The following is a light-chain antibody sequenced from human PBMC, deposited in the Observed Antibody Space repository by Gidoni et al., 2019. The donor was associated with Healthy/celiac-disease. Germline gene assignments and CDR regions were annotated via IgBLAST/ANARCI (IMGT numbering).Light chain of an antibody. J-gene: IGKJ1*01. CDR1: QSVLYSSNNKNY. V-gene: IGKV4-1*01. CDR2: WAS. Sequence: DIVMTQSSDSLAVSLGERATIHCKSSQSVLYSSNNKNYLAWYQQKPGQPPKLLIYWASTRESGVPDRFSGSGSGTDFTLTISSLQAEDVAVYYCQQYYSTPRTFGQGTKVEIK. CDR3: QQYYSTPRT.